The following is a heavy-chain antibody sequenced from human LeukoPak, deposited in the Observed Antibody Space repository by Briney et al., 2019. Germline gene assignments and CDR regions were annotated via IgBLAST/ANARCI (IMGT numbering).Heavy chain of an antibody. V-gene: IGHV3-7*05. D-gene: IGHD6-13*01. CDR3: AREIGSAARGR. CDR2: IKEDGSEK. J-gene: IGHJ4*02. Sequence: GGSLRLSCAASGFTFDSYWMSWVRQAPGKGLEWVANIKEDGSEKYYVDSVKGRFTISRDNAKNSVYLQMNSLSAEDTAVYYCAREIGSAARGRWGQGTLVTVSS. CDR1: GFTFDSYW.